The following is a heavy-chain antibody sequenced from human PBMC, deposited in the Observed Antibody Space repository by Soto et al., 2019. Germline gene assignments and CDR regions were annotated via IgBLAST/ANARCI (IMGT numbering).Heavy chain of an antibody. CDR1: GFTFSSYA. CDR2: ISGSGGST. Sequence: EVQLLESGGGLVQPGGSLRLSCAASGFTFSSYAMSWVRQAPGEGLEWVSAISGSGGSTYYADSVKGRFTISRDNSKKTLYLQMNSLRAEDTAVYYCAKLSSSSWYRPTTIDYWGQGTLVTVSS. D-gene: IGHD6-13*01. J-gene: IGHJ4*02. CDR3: AKLSSSSWYRPTTIDY. V-gene: IGHV3-23*01.